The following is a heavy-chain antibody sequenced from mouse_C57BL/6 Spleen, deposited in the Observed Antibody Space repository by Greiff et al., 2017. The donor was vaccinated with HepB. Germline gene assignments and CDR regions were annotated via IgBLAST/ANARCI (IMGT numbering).Heavy chain of an antibody. CDR1: GYTFTDYN. V-gene: IGHV1-22*01. Sequence: VHVKQSGPELVKPGASVKMSCKASGYTFTDYNMHWVKQSHGKSLEWIGYINPNNGGTSYNQKFKGKATLTVNKSSSTAYRELRSLTSEDSAVYYCARKAELAWFAYWGQGTLVTVSA. CDR2: INPNNGGT. CDR3: ARKAELAWFAY. J-gene: IGHJ3*01.